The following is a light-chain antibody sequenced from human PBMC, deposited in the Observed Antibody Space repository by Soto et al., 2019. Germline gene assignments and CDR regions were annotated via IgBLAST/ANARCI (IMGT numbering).Light chain of an antibody. CDR2: GAS. V-gene: IGKV3-15*01. J-gene: IGKJ4*01. CDR1: QTISGK. CDR3: HQRSNGPLS. Sequence: IVLTQDPETKCLSLGVRRTLKRRASQTISGKLAWYQQRPGHAPRLLIYGASTRATGIPARFSGSASGSELNHTACSLQSEALTFCCCHQRSNGPLSFGAGTKVDIK.